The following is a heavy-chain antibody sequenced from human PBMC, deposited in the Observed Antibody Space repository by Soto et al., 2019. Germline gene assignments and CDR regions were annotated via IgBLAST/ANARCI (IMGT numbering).Heavy chain of an antibody. CDR1: GYTFTSYY. CDR3: ASSYSNYALIDYYYYGMDV. Sequence: ASVKVSCKASGYTFTSYYMHWVRQAPGQGLEWMGIINPSGGSTGYAQQFQGRVTMTRDKSASTAYMELSSLRSEDTAVYYCASSYSNYALIDYYYYGMDVWGQVTTVTVSS. V-gene: IGHV1-46*01. J-gene: IGHJ6*02. D-gene: IGHD4-4*01. CDR2: INPSGGST.